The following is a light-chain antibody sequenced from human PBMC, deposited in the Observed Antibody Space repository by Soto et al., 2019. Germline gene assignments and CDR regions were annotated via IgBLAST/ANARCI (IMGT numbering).Light chain of an antibody. V-gene: IGKV3D-15*01. CDR1: QNVNID. Sequence: EIVLTQSPATLSVSPGESATLSCRASQNVNIDLVWYQQKPGQAPKVLMFSASARETGIPARFSGGGSETEFTLTISSLQPEDSAVYYCQQYNTCPFTFGPGTKVDIK. CDR3: QQYNTCPFT. CDR2: SAS. J-gene: IGKJ3*01.